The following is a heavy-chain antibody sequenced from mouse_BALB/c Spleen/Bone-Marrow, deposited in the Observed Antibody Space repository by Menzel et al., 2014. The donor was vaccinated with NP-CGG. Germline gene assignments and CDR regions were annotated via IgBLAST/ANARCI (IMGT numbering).Heavy chain of an antibody. CDR3: ARYRYDVFDY. CDR1: GYTFTDYA. D-gene: IGHD2-14*01. CDR2: ISTYYGDA. V-gene: IGHV1S137*01. Sequence: QVQLQQSGAELVRPGVSVKISCKGSGYTFTDYAMHWVKQSHAKSLEWIGVISTYYGDASYNQKFKGKATMTVDKPSSTAYMELTRLTSEDSAIYYCARYRYDVFDYWGQGTTLTVSS. J-gene: IGHJ2*01.